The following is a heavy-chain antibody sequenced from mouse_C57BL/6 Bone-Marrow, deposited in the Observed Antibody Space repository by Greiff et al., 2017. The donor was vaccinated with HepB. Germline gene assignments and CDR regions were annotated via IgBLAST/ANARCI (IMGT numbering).Heavy chain of an antibody. CDR2: INPSNGGT. D-gene: IGHD2-4*01. Sequence: VQLQQPGTELVKPGASVKLSCKASGYTFTSYWMHWVKQRPGQGLEWIGNINPSNGGTNYNEKFKSKATLTVDKSSSTAYMQLSSLTSEDSAVYYCARWGIYYDYDEGFDYWGQGTTLTVSS. J-gene: IGHJ2*01. V-gene: IGHV1-53*01. CDR1: GYTFTSYW. CDR3: ARWGIYYDYDEGFDY.